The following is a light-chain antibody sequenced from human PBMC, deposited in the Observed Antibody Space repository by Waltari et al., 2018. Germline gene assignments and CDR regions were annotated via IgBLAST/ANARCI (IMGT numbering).Light chain of an antibody. CDR1: ILGNKY. V-gene: IGLV3-1*01. Sequence: SYELTQPPSVSVSPGQTASITCSGDILGNKYASWYQQKPGQSPLLVIYQDTNRPSGIPERCSGSKSGNAATLTISGTQAMDEADYYCQALGTGAWVFGGGTKLTVL. CDR3: QALGTGAWV. J-gene: IGLJ3*02. CDR2: QDT.